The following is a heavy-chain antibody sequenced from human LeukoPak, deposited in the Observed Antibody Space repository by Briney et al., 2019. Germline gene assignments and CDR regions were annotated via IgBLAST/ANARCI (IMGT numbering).Heavy chain of an antibody. CDR3: ERSSNWCSLDY. V-gene: IGHV4-59*01. D-gene: IGHD4-4*01. J-gene: IGHJ4*02. CDR2: IYNSGST. CDR1: GGSISSYY. Sequence: PSETLSLTCTVSGGSISSYYWSWIRQSPGKGLEWIGYIYNSGSTIYSPSLKSRVTISVDTSKKQFCLNLSSVTAAATAVYFYERSSNWCSLDYWGQGPLVTVSS.